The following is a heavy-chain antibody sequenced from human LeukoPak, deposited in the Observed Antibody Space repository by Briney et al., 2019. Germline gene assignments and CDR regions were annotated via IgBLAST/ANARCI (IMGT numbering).Heavy chain of an antibody. Sequence: GASVKVSCKASGYTFTGYYMHWVRQAPGQGLEWMGWSNPNTGVTNYAQKFQGRVTLTRDTSIITAYMELTRLRSDDTAMYYCARDRTTVTTGYYGMDVWGQGTTLTVSS. V-gene: IGHV1-2*02. D-gene: IGHD4-17*01. CDR2: SNPNTGVT. CDR1: GYTFTGYY. J-gene: IGHJ6*02. CDR3: ARDRTTVTTGYYGMDV.